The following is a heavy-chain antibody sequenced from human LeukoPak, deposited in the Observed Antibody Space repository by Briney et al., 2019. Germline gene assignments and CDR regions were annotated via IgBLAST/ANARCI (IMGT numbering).Heavy chain of an antibody. V-gene: IGHV4-39*07. J-gene: IGHJ4*02. D-gene: IGHD3-10*01. CDR1: GGSISSTSYY. Sequence: PSETLSLTCTVSGGSISSTSYYWGWIRQPPGKGLECIGTIYYSGSTYYNPSLKSRVTISVDTSKNQFSLKLSSVTAADTAVYYCARDLYGSGSLLDYWGQGTLVTVSS. CDR3: ARDLYGSGSLLDY. CDR2: IYYSGST.